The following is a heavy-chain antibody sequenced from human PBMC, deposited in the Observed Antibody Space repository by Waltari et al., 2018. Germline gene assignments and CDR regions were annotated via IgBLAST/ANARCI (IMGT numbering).Heavy chain of an antibody. CDR1: GFTFSSYA. V-gene: IGHV3-30-3*01. CDR2: ISYDGSNK. J-gene: IGHJ4*02. D-gene: IGHD5-12*01. CDR3: ARDVEMATIDY. Sequence: GESGGGVVQPGRSLRLSCAASGFTFSSYAMHWVRQAPGKGLEWVAVISYDGSNKYYADSVKGRFTISRDNSKNTLYLQMNSLRAEDTAVYYCARDVEMATIDYWGQGTLVTVSS.